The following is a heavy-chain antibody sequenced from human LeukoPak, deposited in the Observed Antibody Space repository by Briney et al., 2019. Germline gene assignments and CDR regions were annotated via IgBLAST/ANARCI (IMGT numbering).Heavy chain of an antibody. CDR2: INPSGGST. CDR3: ARDGGYGDYGVGTWFDP. D-gene: IGHD4-17*01. Sequence: ASVKVSCKASGYTFTSYYMHWVGQAPGQGLEWMGIINPSGGSTSYAQKFQGRVTMTRDTSTSTVYMELSSLRSEDTAVYYCARDGGYGDYGVGTWFDPWGQGTLVTVSS. J-gene: IGHJ5*02. CDR1: GYTFTSYY. V-gene: IGHV1-46*01.